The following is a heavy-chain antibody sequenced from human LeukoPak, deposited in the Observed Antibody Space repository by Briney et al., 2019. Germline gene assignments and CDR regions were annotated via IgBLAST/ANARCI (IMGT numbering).Heavy chain of an antibody. J-gene: IGHJ5*02. V-gene: IGHV4-59*12. D-gene: IGHD3-10*01. CDR2: IYYSGST. Sequence: SETLSPTCAVYGGSFSGYYWSWIRQPPGKGLEWIGYIYYSGSTNYNPSLKSRVTISVDTSKNQFSLKLSSVTAADTAVYYCARRITMVRGAFDPWGQGTLVTVSS. CDR1: GGSFSGYY. CDR3: ARRITMVRGAFDP.